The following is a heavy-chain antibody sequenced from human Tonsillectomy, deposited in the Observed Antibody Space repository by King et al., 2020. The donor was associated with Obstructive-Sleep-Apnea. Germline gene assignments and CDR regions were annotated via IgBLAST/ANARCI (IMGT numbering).Heavy chain of an antibody. CDR2: ISWSSSSI. D-gene: IGHD3-22*01. V-gene: IGHV3-9*01. CDR1: GFRFDDYA. CDR3: AKDKVDDSRTFDY. Sequence: DVQLVESGGGSVQPGRSLRLTCAASGFRFDDYAMHWVRQAPGKGLEGVSGISWSSSSIGYADSVKGRFTISRDNAKNSLYLQMNSLRPEDTAFYYCAKDKVDDSRTFDYWGQGTLVTVSS. J-gene: IGHJ4*02.